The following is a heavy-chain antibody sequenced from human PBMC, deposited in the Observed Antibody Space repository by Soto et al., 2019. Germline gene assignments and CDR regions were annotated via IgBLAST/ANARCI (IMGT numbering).Heavy chain of an antibody. J-gene: IGHJ4*02. D-gene: IGHD3-22*01. CDR1: GGSINSRSYY. CDR2: IYYSGST. CDR3: ARQPYPYHYDSSGYEWVDIPSYFDY. V-gene: IGHV4-39*01. Sequence: PSDRLTLTCTASGGSINSRSYYWGWIRQPPGKGLEWIGSIYYSGSTCYNPSLKSRVTISVDTSKNQFSLKLSSVTAADTAVYHCARQPYPYHYDSSGYEWVDIPSYFDYWGQGTLVTV.